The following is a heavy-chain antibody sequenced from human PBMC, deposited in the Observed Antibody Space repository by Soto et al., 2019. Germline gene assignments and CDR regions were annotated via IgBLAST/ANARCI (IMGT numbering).Heavy chain of an antibody. CDR3: TTDHPFYYDVSCYDH. D-gene: IGHD3-22*01. Sequence: EVQLVQSGGGLVKPGGSLRLSCAGSGFIFSNAWINWVRQAPGKGLEWVGSIKRKTDGGTTDYVAPVRGRFSLSRDDSRNPVYVQMNSRRTEDTAVYYCTTDHPFYYDVSCYDHWGRGTLVTVSS. V-gene: IGHV3-15*07. J-gene: IGHJ4*02. CDR2: IKRKTDGGTT. CDR1: GFIFSNAW.